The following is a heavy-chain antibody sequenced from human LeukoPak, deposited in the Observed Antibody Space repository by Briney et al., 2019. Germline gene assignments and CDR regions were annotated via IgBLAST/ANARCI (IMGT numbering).Heavy chain of an antibody. CDR3: ARNVKDAFDI. Sequence: ATETLSLTCTVSGGSISSYYWSWIRQPPGKGLEWIGYIYYSGSTNYNPSLKSRVTISVDTSKNQFSLKLSSVTAADTAVYYCARNVKDAFDIWGQGTMVTVSS. V-gene: IGHV4-59*08. CDR1: GGSISSYY. J-gene: IGHJ3*02. CDR2: IYYSGST.